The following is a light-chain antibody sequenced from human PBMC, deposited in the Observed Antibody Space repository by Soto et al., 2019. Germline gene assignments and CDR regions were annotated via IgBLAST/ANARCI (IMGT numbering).Light chain of an antibody. J-gene: IGKJ4*01. CDR3: QQSHNLPLS. Sequence: EIQMTQSPSSLSASVGDRVTITCQASQDIDNYLNWYQQKPGKAPRLLIYDSSTLQTGVPSRFSGSGSGTDFTFAISSLQPEDIATYYCQQSHNLPLSFGGGTKVQI. CDR1: QDIDNY. CDR2: DSS. V-gene: IGKV1-33*01.